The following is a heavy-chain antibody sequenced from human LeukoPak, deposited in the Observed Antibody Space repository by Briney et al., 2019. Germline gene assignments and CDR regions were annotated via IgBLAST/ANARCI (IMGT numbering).Heavy chain of an antibody. Sequence: GGSLRLSCAASVFTLSSYSMRWVRQAQGKGQEWVSGISGSADNTYYEDSVKGRFTMSRDNSKNTLDVQVYSLGTEDTSAYYCPTGSYFDSSGSSYFDYGVHAPLVTVTS. V-gene: IGHV3-23*01. CDR3: PTGSYFDSSGSSYFDY. CDR1: VFTLSSYS. CDR2: ISGSADNT. J-gene: IGHJ4*01. D-gene: IGHD3-22*01.